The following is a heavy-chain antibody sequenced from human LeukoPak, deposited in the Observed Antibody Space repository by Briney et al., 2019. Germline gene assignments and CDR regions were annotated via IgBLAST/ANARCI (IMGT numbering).Heavy chain of an antibody. CDR1: GGSISSYY. D-gene: IGHD2-21*01. V-gene: IGHV4-59*01. CDR2: IYNSGRT. J-gene: IGHJ6*03. CDR3: ARAPPVIALYYYYYYMDV. Sequence: SETLSLTCTVSGGSISSYYWSWIRQPPGKGLEGFGYIYNSGRTNYNPSLKSRVTISVDTSKNQFSLKLSSVTAADTAVYYCARAPPVIALYYYYYYMDVWGKGTTATVSS.